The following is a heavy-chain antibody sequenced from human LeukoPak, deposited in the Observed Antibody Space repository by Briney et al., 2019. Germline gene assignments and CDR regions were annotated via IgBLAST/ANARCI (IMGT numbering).Heavy chain of an antibody. D-gene: IGHD3-22*01. CDR2: ISGSGGST. CDR1: GFTFSSYA. Sequence: GGSLRLSCAASGFTFSSYAMSWVRQAPGKGLEWVSAISGSGGSTYYTDSVKGRFTISRDNSKNTLYLQMNSLRAEDTAVYYCAKSGSSTPYADYWGQGTLVTVSS. CDR3: AKSGSSTPYADY. V-gene: IGHV3-23*01. J-gene: IGHJ4*02.